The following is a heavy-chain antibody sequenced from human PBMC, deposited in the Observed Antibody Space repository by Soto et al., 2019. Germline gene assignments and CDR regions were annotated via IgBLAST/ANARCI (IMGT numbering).Heavy chain of an antibody. CDR1: GGSISSSSYY. J-gene: IGHJ4*02. CDR2: IYYSGST. Sequence: SETLSLTCTVSGGSISSSSYYWGWIRQPPGKGLEWIGSIYYSGSTYYNPSLKSRVTISVDTSKNQFSLKLSSVTAADTAVYYCARPGAPIDYWGQGTLVTVSS. D-gene: IGHD3-10*01. V-gene: IGHV4-39*01. CDR3: ARPGAPIDY.